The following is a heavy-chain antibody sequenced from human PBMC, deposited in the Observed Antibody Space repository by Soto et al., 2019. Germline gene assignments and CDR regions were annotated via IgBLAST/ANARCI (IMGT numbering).Heavy chain of an antibody. D-gene: IGHD1-7*01. J-gene: IGHJ4*02. CDR1: GDSVSGNSAA. Sequence: PSQTLSLTCAISGDSVSGNSAAWNWIRQSPSRGLEWLGRTYYRSKWYNDYAVSVKSRITVTPDTSKNQFSLKLTSVTAADTAVYYCARDRIIGTSYSDYWGQGILVTVSS. CDR2: TYYRSKWYN. V-gene: IGHV6-1*01. CDR3: ARDRIIGTSYSDY.